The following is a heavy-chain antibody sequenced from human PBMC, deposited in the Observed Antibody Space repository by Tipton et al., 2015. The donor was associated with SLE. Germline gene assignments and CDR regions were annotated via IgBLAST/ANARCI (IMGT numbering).Heavy chain of an antibody. V-gene: IGHV1-69*18. CDR1: GGTFSSYA. J-gene: IGHJ6*02. Sequence: QVQLVQSGAEVKKPGSSVKVSCKASGGTFSSYAISWVRQAPGQGLEWMGRIIPIFGTANYAQKFQGRVTITADDSTSTAYMELSSLRSEDTAVYYCAREGYYYDSSGYSGDCMGVWGQGTTVTVSS. D-gene: IGHD3-22*01. CDR3: AREGYYYDSSGYSGDCMGV. CDR2: IIPIFGTA.